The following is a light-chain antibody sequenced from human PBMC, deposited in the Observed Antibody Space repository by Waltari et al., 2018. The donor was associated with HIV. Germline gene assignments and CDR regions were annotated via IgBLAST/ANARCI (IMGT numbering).Light chain of an antibody. V-gene: IGLV1-47*01. CDR2: SSN. CDR3: AAWDDSLSGYV. Sequence: QSVLTQPPSASGTPGPRVTISCSGSSSNIGSSSVSWYQQVPGTAPKLLIYSSNHRPSGVPDRFSGSKSGTSASLASSGLRSEDEADYYCAAWDDSLSGYVFGTGTKVTVL. J-gene: IGLJ1*01. CDR1: SSNIGSSS.